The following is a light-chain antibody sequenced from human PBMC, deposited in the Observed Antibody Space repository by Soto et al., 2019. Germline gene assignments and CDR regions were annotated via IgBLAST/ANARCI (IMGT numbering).Light chain of an antibody. J-gene: IGKJ4*01. CDR1: PRVSRSN. CDR2: GAS. CDR3: HHYGSRRLP. V-gene: IGKV3-20*01. Sequence: IVLTQSPGTLSLSPGERATLSCKSSPRVSRSNIGWYQQKPGQAPSLLIYGASKSTTVVPDRFSGSGSDTEFTLIISRLEPEDCAVYYCHHYGSRRLPFGGGTKVEIK.